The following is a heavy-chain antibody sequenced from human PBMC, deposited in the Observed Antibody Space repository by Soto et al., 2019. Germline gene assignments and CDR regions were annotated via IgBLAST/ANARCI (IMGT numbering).Heavy chain of an antibody. CDR3: ARGLGVVGGVSPDGRFDP. J-gene: IGHJ5*02. D-gene: IGHD3-10*01. CDR1: GGSISRGGYY. V-gene: IGHV4-31*03. CDR2: IYYSGST. Sequence: SETLSLTCTVSGGSISRGGYYWSWIRHHPWKRLGWIVYIYYSGSTYYNPSLKSRVTISVDTSKNQFSLKLSSVTAADTAVYYCARGLGVVGGVSPDGRFDPWGRATLVTAS.